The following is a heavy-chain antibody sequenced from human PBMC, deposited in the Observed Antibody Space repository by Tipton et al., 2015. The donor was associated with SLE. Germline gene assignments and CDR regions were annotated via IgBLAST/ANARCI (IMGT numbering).Heavy chain of an antibody. Sequence: SLRLSCSASGFTFSSYAMHWVRQAPGKGLEYVSAISGNGGSTYYADSVKGRFTISRDNSKNTLYLQMSSLRAEDTAVYYCARADVDTAMAPNYWGQGTLVTVSS. J-gene: IGHJ4*02. D-gene: IGHD5-18*01. CDR3: ARADVDTAMAPNY. CDR1: GFTFSSYA. CDR2: ISGNGGST. V-gene: IGHV3-64D*06.